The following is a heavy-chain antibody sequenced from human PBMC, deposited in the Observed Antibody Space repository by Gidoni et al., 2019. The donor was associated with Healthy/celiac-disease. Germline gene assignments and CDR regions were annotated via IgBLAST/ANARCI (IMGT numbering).Heavy chain of an antibody. CDR3: TTTGGSSWPHQYYFDY. J-gene: IGHJ4*02. CDR1: GFTFSNAW. CDR2: IKSKTDGGTT. D-gene: IGHD6-13*01. V-gene: IGHV3-15*01. Sequence: EVQLVESGGGLVKPGGSLRLSCAASGFTFSNAWRSWGRQAPGKGLEWVGRIKSKTDGGTTDYAAPVKGRFTISRDDSKNTLYLQMNSLKTEDTAVYYCTTTGGSSWPHQYYFDYWGQGTLVTVSS.